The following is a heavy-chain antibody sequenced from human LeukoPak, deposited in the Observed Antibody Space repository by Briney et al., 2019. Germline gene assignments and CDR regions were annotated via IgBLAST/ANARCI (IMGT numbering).Heavy chain of an antibody. CDR1: GGSLSGYY. CDR2: INHCGRT. CDR3: ARHLANVRWGVNPRWFDP. J-gene: IGHJ5*02. V-gene: IGHV4-34*01. Sequence: PSDTLSLTCAVYGGSLSGYYWRWLRHPREKALVWIGDINHCGRTIYNPSLKSRVTISVDASKNQFSLKLSSVTSADTAVYYCARHLANVRWGVNPRWFDPWGQGTLFTVSS. D-gene: IGHD3-10*02.